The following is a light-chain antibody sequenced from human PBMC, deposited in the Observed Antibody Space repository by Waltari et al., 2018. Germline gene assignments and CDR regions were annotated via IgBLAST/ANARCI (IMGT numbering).Light chain of an antibody. J-gene: IGKJ2*01. CDR1: QNINNW. Sequence: DIQMTQSPSTLAASVGDRITITCRASQNINNWLAWYQQKPGKAPKLLIQKASTLESGVPSRFSGSGSGTEFTLTVSSLQPDDSATYFWQQYNSESYTFGQGTKLEIK. V-gene: IGKV1-5*03. CDR3: QQYNSESYT. CDR2: KAS.